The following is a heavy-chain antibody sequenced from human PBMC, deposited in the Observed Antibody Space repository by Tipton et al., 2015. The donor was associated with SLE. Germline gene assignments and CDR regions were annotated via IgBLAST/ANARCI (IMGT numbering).Heavy chain of an antibody. CDR3: ARGDTTAAAGLNY. CDR2: IYYSGSA. V-gene: IGHV4-31*03. D-gene: IGHD6-13*01. Sequence: TLSLTCTVSGGSISSGGYYWSWIRQHPGKGLEWIAYIYYSGSAYYNPSLKSRVTISVDTSKNQFSLKLSSVTAADTAVYYCARGDTTAAAGLNYWGQGTLVTVSS. CDR1: GGSISSGGYY. J-gene: IGHJ4*02.